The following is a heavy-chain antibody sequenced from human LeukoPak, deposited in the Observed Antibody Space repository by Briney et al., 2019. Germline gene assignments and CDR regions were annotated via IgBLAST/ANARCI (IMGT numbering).Heavy chain of an antibody. D-gene: IGHD6-6*01. CDR2: INHGGST. Sequence: SETLSLTCAVYGGSFSGYYWSWIRQPPGKALEWIGEINHGGSTNYNTSLKSRVTISVDTSKNQFSLKLSSVTAADTAVYYCARRRSGSSLDYWGQGTLVTVSS. J-gene: IGHJ4*02. CDR1: GGSFSGYY. V-gene: IGHV4-34*01. CDR3: ARRRSGSSLDY.